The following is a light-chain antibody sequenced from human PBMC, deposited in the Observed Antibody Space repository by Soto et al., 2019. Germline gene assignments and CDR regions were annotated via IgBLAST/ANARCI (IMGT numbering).Light chain of an antibody. V-gene: IGKV3-20*01. Sequence: EIVLTQSPGTLSLSPGEEATLSCRASQSVDSNYLAWYQQKPGQTPRLIIYGASGRADGIPHRFSGSGFGTDFTLTISKVEPEDFAVYYCQQYGTPRSVTFGQGTRLAS. J-gene: IGKJ5*01. CDR1: QSVDSNY. CDR2: GAS. CDR3: QQYGTPRSVT.